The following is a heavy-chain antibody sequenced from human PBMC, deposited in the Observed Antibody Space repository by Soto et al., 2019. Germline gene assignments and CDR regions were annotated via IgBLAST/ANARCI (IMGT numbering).Heavy chain of an antibody. D-gene: IGHD3-10*01. CDR1: GFTFSSYG. CDR3: AKEWGDGKNPVDY. Sequence: QVHLVESGGGVVQPGRSLRLSCAASGFTFSSYGMHWVRQAPGKGLEWVALILSDGRNEYYADSVKGRFTISRDNSKNTLYLQMNSLRADDTAVYYCAKEWGDGKNPVDYWGQGTLVTVSS. V-gene: IGHV3-30*18. J-gene: IGHJ4*02. CDR2: ILSDGRNE.